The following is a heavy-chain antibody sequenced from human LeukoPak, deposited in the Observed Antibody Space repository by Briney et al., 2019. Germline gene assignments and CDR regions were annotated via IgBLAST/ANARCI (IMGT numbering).Heavy chain of an antibody. J-gene: IGHJ4*02. CDR1: GFTFSSYS. Sequence: GGSLRLSCAASGFTFSSYSMNWVRQAPGKGLEWVSSISSSSSYIYYADSVKGRFTISRDNSKNTLYLQMNSLRAEDTAVYYCAKGQPGAYFDYWGQGTLVTVSS. CDR2: ISSSSSYI. CDR3: AKGQPGAYFDY. D-gene: IGHD1-26*01. V-gene: IGHV3-21*04.